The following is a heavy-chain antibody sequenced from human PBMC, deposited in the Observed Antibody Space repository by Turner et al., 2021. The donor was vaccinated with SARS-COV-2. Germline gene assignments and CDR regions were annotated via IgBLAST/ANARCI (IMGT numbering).Heavy chain of an antibody. J-gene: IGHJ4*02. CDR1: GFTFSSYA. CDR3: AKVPPSGDYFDY. Sequence: EVKLLESGGGLVQPGGSLRLSCAASGFTFSSYAMSWFRQAPGKGLEWVSASSAGGGSTYYADSVKGRFTISRDNSKNTLYLQMNSLRAEDTAVYYCAKVPPSGDYFDYWGQGTLVTVSS. CDR2: SSAGGGST. D-gene: IGHD6-25*01. V-gene: IGHV3-23*01.